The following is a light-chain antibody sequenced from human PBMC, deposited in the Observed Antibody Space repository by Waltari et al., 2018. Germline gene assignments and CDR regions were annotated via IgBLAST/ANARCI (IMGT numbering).Light chain of an antibody. V-gene: IGKV1-5*03. Sequence: DVQMTQSPSTLSASVGDRVTITCRASQTSSRWLAWYQQKPGNAPNLLNYKASSLEGGVPSRFSGSGSRTEFTLTINSLQPDDFATYYYLQYHASPGAFGPGTKVEIK. CDR1: QTSSRW. CDR2: KAS. CDR3: LQYHASPGA. J-gene: IGKJ1*01.